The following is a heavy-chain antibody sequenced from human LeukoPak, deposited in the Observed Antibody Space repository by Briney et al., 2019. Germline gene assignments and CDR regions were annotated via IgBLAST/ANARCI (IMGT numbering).Heavy chain of an antibody. D-gene: IGHD2-21*01. Sequence: GGALRLSCAASGFPFKSYLMSWVRPAPGKRLALVANIKENGSDKYYVDSVKGRFTISRDNAKNSLNLQMSSLRAEDTAVYYCAREGLWVGPDSGKTRHPYWVIWGQGTMVTVSS. CDR2: IKENGSDK. V-gene: IGHV3-7*04. CDR3: AREGLWVGPDSGKTRHPYWVI. CDR1: GFPFKSYL. J-gene: IGHJ3*02.